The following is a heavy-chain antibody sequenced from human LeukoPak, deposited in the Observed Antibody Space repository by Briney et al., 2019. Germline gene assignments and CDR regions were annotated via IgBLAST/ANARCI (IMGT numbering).Heavy chain of an antibody. CDR2: IYSGGAR. J-gene: IGHJ4*02. CDR3: AREARGSGYYREFDY. Sequence: GGSLRLSCAASGFTVSSNYMSWVRQAPGKGLEWVSIIYSGGARYYADSVKGRFTISRDNSENTLYLQMNSLRAEDTAVYYCAREARGSGYYREFDYWGQGTLVTVSS. D-gene: IGHD3-22*01. CDR1: GFTVSSNY. V-gene: IGHV3-53*05.